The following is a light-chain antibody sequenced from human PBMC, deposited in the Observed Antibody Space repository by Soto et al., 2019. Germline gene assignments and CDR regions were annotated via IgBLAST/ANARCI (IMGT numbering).Light chain of an antibody. CDR1: QPVVRSSNNKNH. Sequence: DIVMTQSPDSLTVSLGERATINCKASQPVVRSSNNKNHLAWYQQKPTQSPKMLISWASTRESGVPDRFSGSGSGTEFTLTISSLQAEDGAVYYCQQYYDVPVTFGQGTRLEIK. V-gene: IGKV4-1*01. CDR2: WAS. J-gene: IGKJ5*01. CDR3: QQYYDVPVT.